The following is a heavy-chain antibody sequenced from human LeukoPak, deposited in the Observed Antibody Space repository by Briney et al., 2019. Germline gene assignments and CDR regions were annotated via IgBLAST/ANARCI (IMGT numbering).Heavy chain of an antibody. CDR3: AGGGETSGFDY. J-gene: IGHJ4*02. D-gene: IGHD6-19*01. V-gene: IGHV3-21*01. Sequence: GGSLRLSCAASRFTFTNYSMNSVRQAPGKGLEWDSSISSLSNYIYYAHSVKDRFTIPRDNAKNSLYLQMNSLRAEDTALYYCAGGGETSGFDYWGQGTLVIVSS. CDR1: RFTFTNYS. CDR2: ISSLSNYI.